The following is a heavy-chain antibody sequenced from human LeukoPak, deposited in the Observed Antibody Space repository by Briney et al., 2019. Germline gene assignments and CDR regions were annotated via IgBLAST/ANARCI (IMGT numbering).Heavy chain of an antibody. V-gene: IGHV5-51*01. CDR3: ATWGGGGSSTRHDACDS. J-gene: IGHJ3*02. D-gene: IGHD2-2*01. CDR1: GYGFTTYW. Sequence: GASLQISCKGSGYGFTTYWIGWVRRMPGKGLEWMGIIYPGDSGTRYSPSLQSQVTISADTSISTAYLQRSSLSASDTAMYYCATWGGGGSSTRHDACDSWGQGTMVTVSS. CDR2: IYPGDSGT.